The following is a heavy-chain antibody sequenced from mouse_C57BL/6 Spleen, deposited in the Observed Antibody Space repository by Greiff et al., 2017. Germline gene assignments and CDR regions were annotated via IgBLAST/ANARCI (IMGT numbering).Heavy chain of an antibody. CDR3: ARDGYYGSRSYWYFDV. D-gene: IGHD1-1*01. CDR2: ISDGGSYT. CDR1: GFTFSSYA. J-gene: IGHJ1*03. V-gene: IGHV5-4*01. Sequence: EVQRVESGGGLVKPGGSLKLSCAASGFTFSSYAMSWVRQTPEKRLEWVATISDGGSYTYYPDNVKGRFTISRDNAKNNLYLQMSHLKSEDTAMYYCARDGYYGSRSYWYFDVWGTGTTVTGSS.